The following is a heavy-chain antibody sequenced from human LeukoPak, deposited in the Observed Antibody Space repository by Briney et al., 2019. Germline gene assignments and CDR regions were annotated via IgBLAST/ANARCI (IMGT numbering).Heavy chain of an antibody. CDR2: INPNSGGT. D-gene: IGHD3-22*01. CDR3: ARDGDSSGYYYGYYYYYYMDV. V-gene: IGHV1-2*02. Sequence: ASVKVSCKASGYTFTGYCMHWVRQAPGQGLEWMGWINPNSGGTNYAQKFQGRVTMTRDTSISTAYMELSRLRSDDTAVYYCARDGDSSGYYYGYYYYYYMDVWGKGTTVTVSS. J-gene: IGHJ6*03. CDR1: GYTFTGYC.